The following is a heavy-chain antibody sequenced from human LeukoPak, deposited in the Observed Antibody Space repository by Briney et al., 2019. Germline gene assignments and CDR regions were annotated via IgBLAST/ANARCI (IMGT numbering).Heavy chain of an antibody. D-gene: IGHD3-10*01. CDR2: ISSSVSTT. Sequence: PGGSLRLSCVASGFTFSDYYMSWVRQAPGKGLEWISYISSSVSTTYYADSVKGRFTISRDNAKNSLFLQMNSLRAEDPTVYYCARAGDRWYFDLWGRGTLVTVSS. CDR3: ARAGDRWYFDL. V-gene: IGHV3-11*04. CDR1: GFTFSDYY. J-gene: IGHJ2*01.